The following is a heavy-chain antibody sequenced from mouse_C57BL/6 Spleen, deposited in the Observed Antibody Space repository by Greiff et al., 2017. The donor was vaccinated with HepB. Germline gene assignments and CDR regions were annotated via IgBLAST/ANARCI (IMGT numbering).Heavy chain of an antibody. D-gene: IGHD2-4*01. Sequence: QVQLQHPGTELVKPGASVKLSCKASGYTFTSYWMHWVKQRPGQGLEWIGNINPSNGGTNYNEKFKSKATLTVDKSSSTAYMQLSSLTSEDSAVYYCAKHYYEYDDWYFDVWGTGTTVTVSS. CDR1: GYTFTSYW. V-gene: IGHV1-53*01. CDR2: INPSNGGT. J-gene: IGHJ1*03. CDR3: AKHYYEYDDWYFDV.